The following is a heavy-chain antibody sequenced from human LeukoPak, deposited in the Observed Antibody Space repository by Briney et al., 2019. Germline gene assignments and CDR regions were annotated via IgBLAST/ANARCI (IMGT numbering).Heavy chain of an antibody. V-gene: IGHV3-11*04. CDR2: ISSSGSTI. Sequence: GSLRLSCAASGFTFSDYYMSWIRQAPGKGLEWVSYISSSGSTIYYADSVKGRFTISRDNAKNSLYLQMNSLRAEDTAVYYCARDARVWGSYRYSLDYWGQGTLVTVSS. D-gene: IGHD3-16*02. CDR1: GFTFSDYY. CDR3: ARDARVWGSYRYSLDY. J-gene: IGHJ4*02.